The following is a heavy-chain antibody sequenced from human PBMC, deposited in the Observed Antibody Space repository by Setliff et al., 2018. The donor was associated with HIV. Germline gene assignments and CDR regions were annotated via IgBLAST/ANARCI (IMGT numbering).Heavy chain of an antibody. J-gene: IGHJ4*02. D-gene: IGHD6-13*01. CDR3: ATLSSNWHLDY. Sequence: GGSLRLSCAASGFTFSDYYMSWIRQAPGKGLEWVSYITGSSSYTNYADSVKGRFTISRDNSKNTVYLQMNSLRAEDTAVYYCATLSSNWHLDYWGQGTLVTVSS. V-gene: IGHV3-11*06. CDR2: ITGSSSYT. CDR1: GFTFSDYY.